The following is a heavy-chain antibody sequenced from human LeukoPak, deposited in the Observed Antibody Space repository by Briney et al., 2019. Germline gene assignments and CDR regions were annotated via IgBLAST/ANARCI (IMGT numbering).Heavy chain of an antibody. CDR3: ARDPAGSYDYVWGSYRPGYFDY. D-gene: IGHD3-16*02. Sequence: GGSLRLSCAASGFTFSSYSMMWVRQAPGKGLEWVSYISSSSTTIYYADSVKGRFTISRDNSKNTLYLQMNSLRARDTAVYYCARDPAGSYDYVWGSYRPGYFDYWGQGTLVTVSS. V-gene: IGHV3-48*01. CDR1: GFTFSSYS. CDR2: ISSSSTTI. J-gene: IGHJ4*02.